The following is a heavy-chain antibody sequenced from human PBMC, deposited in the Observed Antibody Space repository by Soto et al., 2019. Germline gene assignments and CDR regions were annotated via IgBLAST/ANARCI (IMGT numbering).Heavy chain of an antibody. CDR2: IYSGGGT. D-gene: IGHD1-26*01. V-gene: IGHV3-66*01. CDR1: GFTVSSNY. J-gene: IGHJ6*02. Sequence: PGGSLRLSCAASGFTVSSNYMSWVRQAPGKGLEWVSVIYSGGGTYYADSVKGRFTIFRDNSKNTLYLQMNSLIAEDTAVYYCASPPDLGGYDVWGQGTTVTVSS. CDR3: ASPPDLGGYDV.